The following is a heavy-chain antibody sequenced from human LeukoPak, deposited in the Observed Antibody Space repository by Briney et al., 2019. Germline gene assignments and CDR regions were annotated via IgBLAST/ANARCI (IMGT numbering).Heavy chain of an antibody. CDR1: GFTFSSYG. J-gene: IGHJ4*02. Sequence: PGRSLRLSCAASGFTFSSYGVHWVRQAPGKGLEWVAVISYDGSNKYYADSVKGRFTISRDNSKSTLYLQMNSLRAEDTAVYYCAKLPVGATSYFDYWGQGTLVTVSS. V-gene: IGHV3-30*18. CDR2: ISYDGSNK. D-gene: IGHD1-26*01. CDR3: AKLPVGATSYFDY.